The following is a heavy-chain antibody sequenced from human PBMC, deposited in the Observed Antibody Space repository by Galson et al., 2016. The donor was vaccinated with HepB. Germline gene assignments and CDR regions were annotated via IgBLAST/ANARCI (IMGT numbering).Heavy chain of an antibody. Sequence: SVKVSCKASGYPFINFYIHWVRQAPGQGLEWMGWINPRNGDTGYAQKFQGRVSVTRDTSISTTYMELSSLRSDDTALYYCARDLGYLAPKRRVWDKHFDYWSQGGLVIVSS. CDR1: GYPFINFY. CDR2: INPRNGDT. D-gene: IGHD1-26*01. V-gene: IGHV1-2*02. J-gene: IGHJ4*02. CDR3: ARDLGYLAPKRRVWDKHFDY.